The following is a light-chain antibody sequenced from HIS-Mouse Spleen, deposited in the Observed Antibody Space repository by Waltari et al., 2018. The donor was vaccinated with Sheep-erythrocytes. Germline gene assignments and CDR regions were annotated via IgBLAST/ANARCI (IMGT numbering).Light chain of an antibody. CDR1: SLRSYY. Sequence: SSELTQDPAVSVALGQTVRITCQGDSLRSYYASWYQQKPGQAPVLVIYGKNNRPSGTPDRFSGSSSGNTASLTITGAQAEDEADYYCNSRDSSGNVFGGGTKLTVL. J-gene: IGLJ2*01. V-gene: IGLV3-19*01. CDR3: NSRDSSGNV. CDR2: GKN.